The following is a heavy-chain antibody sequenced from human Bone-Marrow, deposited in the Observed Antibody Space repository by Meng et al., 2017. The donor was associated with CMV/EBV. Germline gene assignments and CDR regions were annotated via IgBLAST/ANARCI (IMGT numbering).Heavy chain of an antibody. CDR3: AKPIQGRITIFYD. CDR1: GFIFSSYW. CDR2: IKQDGSEK. Sequence: GESLKISCAASGFIFSSYWMTWVRQAPGRGLEWVASIKQDGSEKNCVDSVKGRFTISRDNAKNSLYLQMNSLRAEDTAVYYCAKPIQGRITIFYDWGPGKRVTGSS. D-gene: IGHD3-9*01. J-gene: IGHJ4*02. V-gene: IGHV3-7*01.